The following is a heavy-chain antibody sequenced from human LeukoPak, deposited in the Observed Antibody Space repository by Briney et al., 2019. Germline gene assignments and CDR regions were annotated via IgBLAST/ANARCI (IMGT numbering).Heavy chain of an antibody. D-gene: IGHD6-13*01. CDR3: ARDMGYSSSWYFDY. CDR2: ISSSSSYI. V-gene: IGHV3-21*01. Sequence: PGGSLRLSCAASGFTFSSYSMNWARQAPGKGLEGVSSISSSSSYIYYADSVKGRFTISRDNAKNSLYLQMNSLRAEDTAVYYCARDMGYSSSWYFDYWGQGTLVTVSS. CDR1: GFTFSSYS. J-gene: IGHJ4*02.